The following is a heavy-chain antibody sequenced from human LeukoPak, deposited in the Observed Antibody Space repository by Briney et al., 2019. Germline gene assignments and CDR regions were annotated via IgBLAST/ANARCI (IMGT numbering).Heavy chain of an antibody. CDR1: GFNFRSYG. Sequence: PGGSLRLSCAASGFNFRSYGIHWVRQAPGRGLEWVAVVRYDGYNKYYGDFVKGRFTISRDNSKNTLYLQMDSLRAEDTAVYYCAKGYSDYFDYWGQGTLVTVSS. CDR3: AKGYSDYFDY. J-gene: IGHJ4*02. CDR2: VRYDGYNK. D-gene: IGHD4-11*01. V-gene: IGHV3-30*02.